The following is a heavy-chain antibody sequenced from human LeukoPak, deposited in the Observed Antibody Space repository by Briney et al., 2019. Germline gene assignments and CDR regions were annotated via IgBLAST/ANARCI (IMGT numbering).Heavy chain of an antibody. J-gene: IGHJ4*02. CDR2: IKQDGSEK. D-gene: IGHD3-10*01. CDR1: GFTFSSYW. CDR3: ARVCITMVRGRPGYYFDY. Sequence: GRSLRLSCAASGFTFSSYWMSSVRQAPGKGLERVANIKQDGSEKYYVDSVKGRFTISRDNAKNTLYMQMNSLRAEDTAVYYCARVCITMVRGRPGYYFDYWGQGTLVTVSS. V-gene: IGHV3-7*01.